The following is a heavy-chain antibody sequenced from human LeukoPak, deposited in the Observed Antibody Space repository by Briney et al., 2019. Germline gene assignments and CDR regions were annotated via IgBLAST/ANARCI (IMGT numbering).Heavy chain of an antibody. CDR1: GGSISSYY. Sequence: PSETLSLTCTVFGGSISSYYWSWIRQPPGKGLEWIGYIYYSGSTNYNPSLKSRVTISVDTSKNQFSLKLSSVTAADTAVYYCARVSDSSGYYYSWGQGTLVTVSP. V-gene: IGHV4-59*01. D-gene: IGHD3-22*01. CDR2: IYYSGST. CDR3: ARVSDSSGYYYS. J-gene: IGHJ4*02.